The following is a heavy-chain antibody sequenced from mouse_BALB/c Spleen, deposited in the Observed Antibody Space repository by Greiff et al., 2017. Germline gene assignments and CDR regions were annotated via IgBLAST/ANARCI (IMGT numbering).Heavy chain of an antibody. V-gene: IGHV3-2*02. CDR2: ISYSGST. J-gene: IGHJ1*01. CDR1: GYSITSDYA. CDR3: ASGNYWYFDV. D-gene: IGHD2-1*01. Sequence: EVKLMESGPGLVKPSQSLSLTCTVNGYSITSDYAWNWIRQFPGNKLEWMGYISYSGSTSYNPSLKSRISITRDTSKNQFFLQLNSVTTEDTATYYCASGNYWYFDVWGAGTTVTVSS.